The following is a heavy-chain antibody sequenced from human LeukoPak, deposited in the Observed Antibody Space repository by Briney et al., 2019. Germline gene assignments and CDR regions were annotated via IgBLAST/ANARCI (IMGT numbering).Heavy chain of an antibody. J-gene: IGHJ4*02. CDR3: ARDGYGGYQAGYDY. D-gene: IGHD4-17*01. CDR1: GFTFSSFA. CDR2: ISGSGGMT. V-gene: IGHV3-23*01. Sequence: QSGGSLRLSCAASGFTFSSFAMSWVRQAPGKGLEWVSSISGSGGMTYSADSVKGRFTISRDNSNNTLYLQMNSLRAEDTAVYYCARDGYGGYQAGYDYWGQGTLVTVSS.